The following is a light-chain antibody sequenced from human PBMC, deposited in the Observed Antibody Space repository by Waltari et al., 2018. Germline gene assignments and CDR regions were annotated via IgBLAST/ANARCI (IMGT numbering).Light chain of an antibody. CDR3: QQYNNWPRT. Sequence: EIVMTQSPATLSVSPGDRATLPCRASQSVSSQLAWYQQKPGQAPRLLIFGASARATGIPVRFSGSGSGTEFTLTISSLQSEDFAIYYCQQYNNWPRTFGQGTKLEIK. V-gene: IGKV3-15*01. CDR1: QSVSSQ. CDR2: GAS. J-gene: IGKJ2*01.